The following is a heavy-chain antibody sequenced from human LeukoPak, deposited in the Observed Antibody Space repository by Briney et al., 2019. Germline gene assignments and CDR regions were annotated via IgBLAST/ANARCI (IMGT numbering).Heavy chain of an antibody. CDR1: GYTLTELS. V-gene: IGHV1-24*01. CDR3: ATGVVWQQLARGGNYFDY. CDR2: FDPEDGET. D-gene: IGHD6-13*01. Sequence: GASVKVSCMVSGYTLTELSMHWVRQAPGKGLEWMGGFDPEDGETIYAQKFQGRVTMTEDTSTDTAYMELSSLRSEDTAVYYCATGVVWQQLARGGNYFDYWGQGTLVTVSS. J-gene: IGHJ4*02.